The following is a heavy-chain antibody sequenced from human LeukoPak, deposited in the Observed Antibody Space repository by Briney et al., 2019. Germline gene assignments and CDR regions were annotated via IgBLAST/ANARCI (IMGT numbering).Heavy chain of an antibody. V-gene: IGHV1-2*02. D-gene: IGHD3-3*01. CDR3: ARDRGDDFWGGFDY. CDR2: INPNSGAI. Sequence: ASVKVSCNASGYTFTGYYIHWVRQAPGQGLEWMGWINPNSGAIDYAQRFQGRVTVTRDTSISTAYMQLSGLRSDDTAVYYCARDRGDDFWGGFDYWGQGTLVTVSS. CDR1: GYTFTGYY. J-gene: IGHJ4*02.